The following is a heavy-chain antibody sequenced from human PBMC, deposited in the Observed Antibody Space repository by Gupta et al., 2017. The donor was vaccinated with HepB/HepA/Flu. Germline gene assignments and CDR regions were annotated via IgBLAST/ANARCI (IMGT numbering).Heavy chain of an antibody. CDR3: AKDLFLDYSNSVDRDAFDI. CDR1: GFTFSSYA. J-gene: IGHJ3*02. Sequence: EVQLLESGGGLVQPGGSLRLSCAASGFTFSSYAMSWVRQAPGKGLEWVSAISGSGGSTYYADSVKGRFTISRDNSKNTLYLQMNSLRAEDTAVYYCAKDLFLDYSNSVDRDAFDIWGQGTMVTVSS. D-gene: IGHD4-11*01. V-gene: IGHV3-23*01. CDR2: ISGSGGST.